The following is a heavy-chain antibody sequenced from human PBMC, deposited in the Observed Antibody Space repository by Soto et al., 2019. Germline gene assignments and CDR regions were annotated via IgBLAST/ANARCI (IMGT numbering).Heavy chain of an antibody. D-gene: IGHD3-16*01. CDR3: VKVLLGGALDY. CDR1: GFICSNYA. CDR2: VTSRGDTT. Sequence: EVQLFQSGGGLVQPGGSLRLSCAASGFICSNYAMNWVRQAPGKGLEWVSIVTSRGDTTYHADSVKDPFTISRDNSNTTLYRQVNRLTAEDPAVFYCVKVLLGGALDYWGQGTLVSVSS. J-gene: IGHJ4*02. V-gene: IGHV3-23*01.